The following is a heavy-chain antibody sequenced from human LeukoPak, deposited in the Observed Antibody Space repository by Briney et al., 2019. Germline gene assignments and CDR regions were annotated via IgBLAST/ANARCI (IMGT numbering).Heavy chain of an antibody. CDR2: IYYSGST. D-gene: IGHD6-6*01. J-gene: IGHJ4*02. Sequence: SETLSLTCTVSGGSISSSSYYWGWIRQPPGKGLEWIGSIYYSGSTYYNPSLKSRVTISVDTSKNQFSLKLSSVTAADTAVYYCAAVSYYFDYWGQGTLVTVSS. CDR3: AAVSYYFDY. CDR1: GGSISSSSYY. V-gene: IGHV4-39*01.